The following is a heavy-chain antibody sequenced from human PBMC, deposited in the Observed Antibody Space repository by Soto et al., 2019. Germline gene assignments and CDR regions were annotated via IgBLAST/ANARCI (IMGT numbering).Heavy chain of an antibody. J-gene: IGHJ5*02. CDR3: ARGGSYDYVWGSYYCDP. V-gene: IGHV4-59*01. CDR1: GDSISSYY. Sequence: PSETLSLTCTVSGDSISSYYWSWIRQPPGKGLEWIGYIYYSRSTNYNPSLKSRVTISVDTSKNQFSLKLSSVTAADTAVYYCARGGSYDYVWGSYYCDPWGQGTLVTVSS. D-gene: IGHD3-16*01. CDR2: IYYSRST.